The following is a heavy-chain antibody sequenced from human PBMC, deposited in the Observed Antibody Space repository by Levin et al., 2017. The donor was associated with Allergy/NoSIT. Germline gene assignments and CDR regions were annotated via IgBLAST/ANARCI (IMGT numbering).Heavy chain of an antibody. J-gene: IGHJ4*02. CDR2: INHSGST. Sequence: PSETLSLTCAVYGGSFSGYYWSWIRQPPGKGLEWIGEINHSGSTNYNPSLKSRVTISVDTSKNQFYLKLSSVTAADTAVYYCARARGHITILGAALPDYWGQGTLVTVSS. V-gene: IGHV4-34*01. CDR1: GGSFSGYY. CDR3: ARARGHITILGAALPDY. D-gene: IGHD3-3*01.